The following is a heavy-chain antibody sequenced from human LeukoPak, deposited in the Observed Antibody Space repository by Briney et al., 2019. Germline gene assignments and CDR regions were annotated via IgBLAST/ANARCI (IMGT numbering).Heavy chain of an antibody. CDR3: AKAPDSFWSNYRNYYYES. D-gene: IGHD3-16*02. V-gene: IGHV3-23*01. Sequence: GGSLRILCVASGYTFSNYVMTWVHQAPGKGLEWVSAITGSGPTTFYADSVKGRFTISRDNSNNLVFLEMNSLRLEDAGVYFCAKAPDSFWSNYRNYYYESWGQGTLVAV. J-gene: IGHJ1*01. CDR1: GYTFSNYV. CDR2: ITGSGPTT.